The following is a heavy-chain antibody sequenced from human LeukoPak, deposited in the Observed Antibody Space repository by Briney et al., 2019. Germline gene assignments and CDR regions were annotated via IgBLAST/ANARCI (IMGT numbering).Heavy chain of an antibody. CDR2: IFYSGST. Sequence: GSLRLSCAAFGFTFSNYAMHWVRQPPGKALEWIGNIFYSGSTYYSPSLKSRVTISLDTSRNQFSLKLNSVTAADTAVYYCAKSNGYGLIDIWGQGTMVTVSS. J-gene: IGHJ3*02. V-gene: IGHV4-59*12. CDR3: AKSNGYGLIDI. CDR1: GFTFSNYA. D-gene: IGHD3-22*01.